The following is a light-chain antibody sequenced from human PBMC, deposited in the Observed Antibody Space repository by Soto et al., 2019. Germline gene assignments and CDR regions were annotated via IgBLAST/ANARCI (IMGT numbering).Light chain of an antibody. V-gene: IGLV2-23*01. CDR2: EGS. J-gene: IGLJ2*01. CDR3: CSYAGSSTVV. Sequence: QSALTQPASVSGSPGQSITISCTGTSSDVGNYNLVSWYQHHPGKAPKLMIYEGSKRPSGVSNRFSGFKSGNTASLTISGLQAEDEADYYCCSYAGSSTVVFGGGTKLTVL. CDR1: SSDVGNYNL.